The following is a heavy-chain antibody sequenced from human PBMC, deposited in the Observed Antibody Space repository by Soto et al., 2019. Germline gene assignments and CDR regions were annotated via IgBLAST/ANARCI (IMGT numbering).Heavy chain of an antibody. D-gene: IGHD2-2*01. J-gene: IGHJ2*01. CDR3: ARGRAVPYHRVGYFDF. Sequence: QVQLQRWGAGLLKPSETLSLTCAVYGGSFSGYYWCWIRQPPGKGLECIGEINHSGSTNYTPCIRIRVTISVDTSKSQFSLKLSSVSGACTAVYYWARGRAVPYHRVGYFDFWRRVTLFTVSS. CDR1: GGSFSGYY. V-gene: IGHV4-34*01. CDR2: INHSGST.